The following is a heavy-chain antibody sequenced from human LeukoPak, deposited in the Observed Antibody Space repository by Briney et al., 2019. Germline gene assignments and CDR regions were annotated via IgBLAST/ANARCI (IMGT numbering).Heavy chain of an antibody. CDR3: ARVGALEVLRRFDP. V-gene: IGHV3-23*01. CDR2: ITTSADTP. CDR1: GFTLSNFA. D-gene: IGHD2-15*01. Sequence: PGGSLRLSCAVSGFTLSNFAMSWVRQAPGKGLEWVSLITTSADTPYYADSVKGRFTISRDNSKNTLFLQMNGLRAEDTAVYYCARVGALEVLRRFDPWGQGTLVTVSS. J-gene: IGHJ5*02.